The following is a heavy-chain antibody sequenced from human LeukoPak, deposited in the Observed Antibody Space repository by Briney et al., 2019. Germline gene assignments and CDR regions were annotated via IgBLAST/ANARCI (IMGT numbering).Heavy chain of an antibody. CDR1: GYTFTSYY. D-gene: IGHD6-6*01. Sequence: GASVTVSCKASGYTFTSYYMHWVRQAPGQGLEWMGIINPSGGSTSYAQKFQGRVTITRDTSTSTVYMELSSLRSEDTAVYYCASHSSSFPDPRWGQGTLVTVSS. CDR3: ASHSSSFPDPR. J-gene: IGHJ4*02. CDR2: INPSGGST. V-gene: IGHV1-46*01.